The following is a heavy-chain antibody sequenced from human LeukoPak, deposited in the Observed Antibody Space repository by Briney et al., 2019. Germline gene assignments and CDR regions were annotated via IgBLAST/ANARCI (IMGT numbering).Heavy chain of an antibody. V-gene: IGHV4-59*01. Sequence: SSETLSLTCAVYGVSFSGYYWSWIRQPPGKGLEWIGYIYHTGSTKYNPSLKSRVTISVDTSKNQFSLKLSSVTAADTAVYYCARQYYYESSGFWYWGQGTLVTVSS. CDR2: IYHTGST. CDR1: GVSFSGYY. J-gene: IGHJ4*02. D-gene: IGHD3-22*01. CDR3: ARQYYYESSGFWY.